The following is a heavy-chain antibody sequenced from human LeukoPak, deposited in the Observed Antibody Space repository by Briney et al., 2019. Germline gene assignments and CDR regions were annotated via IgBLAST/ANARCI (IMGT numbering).Heavy chain of an antibody. Sequence: ASVKVSCKASGYTFTNHAISWVRQAPGQGLEWMGVIIPMYGTANYAQKVQGRVTITADESTSTVYMELSSLTSEDTAVYYCARWAGESSSWYPALFDYWGQGTLVTVSS. CDR3: ARWAGESSSWYPALFDY. D-gene: IGHD6-13*01. CDR1: GYTFTNHA. CDR2: IIPMYGTA. V-gene: IGHV1-69*13. J-gene: IGHJ4*02.